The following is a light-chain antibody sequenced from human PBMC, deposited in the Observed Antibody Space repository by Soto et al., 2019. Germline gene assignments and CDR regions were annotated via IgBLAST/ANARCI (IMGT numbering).Light chain of an antibody. V-gene: IGKV1-5*03. CDR1: QSVGSW. CDR3: QQYHSYSWT. J-gene: IGKJ1*01. Sequence: DIQMTQSPSTLSASVGDRVPITCRASQSVGSWLAWFQQKPGKAPKVLIYKVSNLESGVPSRFSGSGSGTEFTLTISSLQPDDFATYYCQQYHSYSWTFGQGTKVEIK. CDR2: KVS.